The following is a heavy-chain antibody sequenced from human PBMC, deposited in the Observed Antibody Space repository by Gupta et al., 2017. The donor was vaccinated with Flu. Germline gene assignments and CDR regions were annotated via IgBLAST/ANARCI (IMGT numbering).Heavy chain of an antibody. J-gene: IGHJ3*01. D-gene: IGHD1-1*01. CDR1: GFTVSGNY. CDR2: INTVAVT. Sequence: EEQVVESLCGLVQPGGSLRLSCVASGFTVSGNYLSWVRQSPGKGTEWVSVINTVAVTTYADSVKGRFTRDRQTAKKTVYRDLQSRSAEDAAGVAGERGQNLETWGQGTMVNVSS. CDR3: ERGQNLET. V-gene: IGHV3-53*04.